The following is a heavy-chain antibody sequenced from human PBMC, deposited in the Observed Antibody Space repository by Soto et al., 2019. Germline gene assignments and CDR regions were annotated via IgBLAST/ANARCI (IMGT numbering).Heavy chain of an antibody. D-gene: IGHD1-1*01. CDR3: ARVGRGTATTVVDAFDI. CDR2: MSHSGGT. J-gene: IGHJ3*02. CDR1: GGSVNSGNYY. V-gene: IGHV4-34*01. Sequence: QVQLQQWGAGLLKPSETLSLTCAVYGGSVNSGNYYWSWIRQPPGKGLEWIGEMSHSGGTHFNPSLKCRVTISVDTSKNQFSLKMRSVTAADTALYYCARVGRGTATTVVDAFDIWGPGTLVTVSS.